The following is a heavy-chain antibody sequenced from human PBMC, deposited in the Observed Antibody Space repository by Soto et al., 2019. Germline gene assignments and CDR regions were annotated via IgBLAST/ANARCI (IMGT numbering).Heavy chain of an antibody. Sequence: AGSLRLSCAASGFTFSSYSMNWVRQAPGKGLEWVSSISSSSSYIYYADSVKGRFTISRDNAKNSLYLQMNSLRAEDTAVYYCARDVPYNWNYQRDFDYWGQGTLVTVSS. V-gene: IGHV3-21*01. CDR2: ISSSSSYI. J-gene: IGHJ4*02. CDR3: ARDVPYNWNYQRDFDY. CDR1: GFTFSSYS. D-gene: IGHD1-7*01.